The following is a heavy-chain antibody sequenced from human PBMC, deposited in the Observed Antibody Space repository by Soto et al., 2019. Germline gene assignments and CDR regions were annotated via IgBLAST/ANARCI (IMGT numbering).Heavy chain of an antibody. Sequence: EVQLVESGGGLVFPGGSLRLTCVASGFSFSDYSMNWVRQAPGKGLEWVSYISSLSDNTKYADSVKGRFTVSRDNAKNSLFLQMDSLRDEDTAIYYCAKEKDYDFTWGSDRYTSHYWGRGTLVNVSS. CDR2: ISSLSDNT. CDR3: AKEKDYDFTWGSDRYTSHY. J-gene: IGHJ4*02. V-gene: IGHV3-48*02. CDR1: GFSFSDYS. D-gene: IGHD3-16*02.